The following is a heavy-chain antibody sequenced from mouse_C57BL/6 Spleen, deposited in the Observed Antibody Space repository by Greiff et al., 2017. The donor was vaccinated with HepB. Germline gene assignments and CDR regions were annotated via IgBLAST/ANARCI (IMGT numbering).Heavy chain of an antibody. CDR3: AITTAVVAPGFAY. CDR1: GYTFTSYW. Sequence: QVQLQQPGAELVKPGASVKVSCKASGYTFTSYWMHWVKQRPGQGLEWIGRIHPSDSDTNYNQKFKGKATLTVDKSSSTAYMQLSSLTSEDSAVYLCAITTAVVAPGFAYWGQGTLVTVSA. CDR2: IHPSDSDT. V-gene: IGHV1-74*01. D-gene: IGHD1-1*01. J-gene: IGHJ3*01.